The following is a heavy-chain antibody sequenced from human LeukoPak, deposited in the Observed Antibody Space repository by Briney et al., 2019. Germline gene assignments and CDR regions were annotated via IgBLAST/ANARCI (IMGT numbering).Heavy chain of an antibody. CDR2: ISSSGSTI. D-gene: IGHD3-3*01. V-gene: IGHV3-11*01. J-gene: IGHJ5*02. CDR1: GFTFSDYY. CDR3: ARDSKAIFGVVIPPGFDP. Sequence: GGSLRLSCAASGFTFSDYYVSWIRQAPGKGLEWVSYISSSGSTIYYADSVKGRFTISRDNAKNSLYLQMNSLRAEDTAVYYCARDSKAIFGVVIPPGFDPWGQGTLVTVSS.